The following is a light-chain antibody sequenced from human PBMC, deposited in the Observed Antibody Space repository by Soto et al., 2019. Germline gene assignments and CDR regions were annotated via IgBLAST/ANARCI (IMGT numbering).Light chain of an antibody. CDR2: GNS. CDR3: QSYDSSLSGSV. CDR1: SFNIGAGYD. V-gene: IGLV1-40*01. Sequence: QSVLTQPPSVSGAPGQRVTISCTGSSFNIGAGYDVHWYQQLPGTAPKLLIYGNSNRPSGVPDRFSGSKSGTSAFLAITGLQAEDEADYYCQSYDSSLSGSVFGGGTKLTVL. J-gene: IGLJ2*01.